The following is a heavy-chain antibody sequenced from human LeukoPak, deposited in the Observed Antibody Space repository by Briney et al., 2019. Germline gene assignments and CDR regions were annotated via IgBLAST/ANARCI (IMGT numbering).Heavy chain of an antibody. CDR1: GFTFSRYW. V-gene: IGHV3-7*01. D-gene: IGHD5-18*01. J-gene: IGHJ3*02. Sequence: GGSLRLSCAASGFTFSRYWMSWVSQAPGKGLEWVANIKQDGSEKYYVDSVKGRFTISRDNAKNSLYLQMNSLRAEDTAVYYCARDFTAIEHAFDIWGQGTMVTVSS. CDR3: ARDFTAIEHAFDI. CDR2: IKQDGSEK.